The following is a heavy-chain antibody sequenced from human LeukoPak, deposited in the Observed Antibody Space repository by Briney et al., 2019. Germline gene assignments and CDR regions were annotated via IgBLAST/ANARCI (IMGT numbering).Heavy chain of an antibody. D-gene: IGHD1-26*01. CDR3: ANIGSSDY. J-gene: IGHJ4*02. CDR2: ISYDGSNK. CDR1: GFTFSSYG. Sequence: GRSLRLSCAASGFTFSSYGMHWVRQAPGKGLERVAVISYDGSNKYYADSVKGRFTISRDNSKNTLYLQMNSLRAEDTAVYYCANIGSSDYWGQGTLVTVSS. V-gene: IGHV3-30*18.